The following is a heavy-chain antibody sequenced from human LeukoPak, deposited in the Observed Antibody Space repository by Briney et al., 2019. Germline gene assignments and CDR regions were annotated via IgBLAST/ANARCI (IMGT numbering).Heavy chain of an antibody. D-gene: IGHD6-19*01. CDR3: ARGPLAVAGSPLFY. J-gene: IGHJ4*02. CDR1: GYTFTGYY. V-gene: IGHV1-2*04. CDR2: INPNSGGT. Sequence: ASVKVSCKASGYTFTGYYKHWVRQAPGQGLEWMGWINPNSGGTNYAQKFQGWVTMTRDTSISTAYMELSRLRSDDTAVYYCARGPLAVAGSPLFYWGQGTLVTVSS.